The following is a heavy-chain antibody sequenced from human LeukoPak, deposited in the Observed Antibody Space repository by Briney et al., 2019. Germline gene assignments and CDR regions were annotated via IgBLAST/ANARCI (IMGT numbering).Heavy chain of an antibody. CDR1: GYSFTTYW. CDR3: ARHLAWGSWFDT. V-gene: IGHV5-51*01. Sequence: GESLKISCQASGYSFTTYWIAWVRQLPGKGLEWMGRVYPGDSDITYSPSFQGQVTISADRSINTAYLQWSSLKASDSAMYYCARHLAWGSWFDTWGQGTLVTVSS. D-gene: IGHD3-16*01. J-gene: IGHJ5*02. CDR2: VYPGDSDI.